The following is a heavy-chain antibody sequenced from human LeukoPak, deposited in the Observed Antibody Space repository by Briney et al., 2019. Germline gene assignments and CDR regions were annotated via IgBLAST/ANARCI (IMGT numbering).Heavy chain of an antibody. D-gene: IGHD3-10*01. Sequence: PGGSLRLSCAASGFSFSSYEMNWVRQAPGKGLEWVSYISTSGGGMYCADSVKGRFTISRENARNALYLQLNSLRVDDTAVYYCVRVHPGSGTQYLDYWGQGTLVTVSS. CDR1: GFSFSSYE. J-gene: IGHJ4*02. V-gene: IGHV3-48*03. CDR2: ISTSGGGM. CDR3: VRVHPGSGTQYLDY.